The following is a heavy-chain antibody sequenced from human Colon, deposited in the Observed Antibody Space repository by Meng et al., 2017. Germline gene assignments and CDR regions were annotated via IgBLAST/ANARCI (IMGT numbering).Heavy chain of an antibody. CDR2: ISYDGGTQ. J-gene: IGHJ4*02. V-gene: IGHV3-30*01. CDR3: VRDPQRGWGDYFDY. Sequence: QVQLVEAGGGVVRPGRSLRLSCAASGFTLSSYPMHWIRQAPGKGLEWVAVISYDGGTQLYADSVKGRFTISRDTSANTLYLQMNALRTEDTAVYYCVRDPQRGWGDYFDYWGQGTLVTVSS. D-gene: IGHD3-16*01. CDR1: GFTLSSYP.